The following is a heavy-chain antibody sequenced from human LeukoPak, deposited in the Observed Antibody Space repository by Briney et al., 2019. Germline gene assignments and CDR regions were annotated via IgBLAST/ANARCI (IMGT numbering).Heavy chain of an antibody. CDR1: GFSFSNYA. D-gene: IGHD6-13*01. CDR2: ISSNGVST. V-gene: IGHV3-64*01. Sequence: PGGSLRLSCAASGFSFSNYAMQWVRQAPGKGLEYVSAISSNGVSTYYANSVKGRFTISRDNSKNTLHLQMGSLRAEDMAVYYCARVALNTWYDAFDIWGQGTMVSVSS. J-gene: IGHJ3*02. CDR3: ARVALNTWYDAFDI.